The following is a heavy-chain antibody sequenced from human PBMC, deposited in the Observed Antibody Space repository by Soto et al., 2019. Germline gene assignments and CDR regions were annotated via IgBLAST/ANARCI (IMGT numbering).Heavy chain of an antibody. Sequence: EVQLVESGGSLVQPGRSLRLSCVASGFTFDDYAMHWVRQVPGQGLEWVSGISWNSGSKIYADSVKGRFTISRDNGKNSLYLQMNSMRAEDTDLYFCTKRGNGRYFDYWGQGTLVTVSS. CDR2: ISWNSGSK. V-gene: IGHV3-9*01. CDR1: GFTFDDYA. D-gene: IGHD2-8*01. CDR3: TKRGNGRYFDY. J-gene: IGHJ4*02.